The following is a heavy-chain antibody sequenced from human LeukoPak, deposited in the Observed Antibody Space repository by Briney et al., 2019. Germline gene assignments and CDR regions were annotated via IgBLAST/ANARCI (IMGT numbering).Heavy chain of an antibody. Sequence: GASVKVSCKAAGYTFTGHYMHWARQAPGQGPEWMGWINPNSGGTNYAQKFQGRVTMTRDTSISTAYMELSGLRSDDTAVYYCARCSTPHWIFDAFDIWGQGTMVTVSS. CDR3: ARCSTPHWIFDAFDI. CDR2: INPNSGGT. V-gene: IGHV1-2*02. D-gene: IGHD1-1*01. J-gene: IGHJ3*02. CDR1: GYTFTGHY.